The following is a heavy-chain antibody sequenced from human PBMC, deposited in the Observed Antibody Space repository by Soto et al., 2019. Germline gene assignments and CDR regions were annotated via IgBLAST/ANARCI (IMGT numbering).Heavy chain of an antibody. CDR2: IYHSGST. D-gene: IGHD3-10*01. CDR1: GGSISSGGYS. Sequence: PSETLSLTCAASGGSISSGGYSWSWIRQPPGKGLEWIGYIYHSGSTYYNPSLKSRVTISVDRSKNQFSLKLSSVTAADTAVYYCARDQYGSGSPLDYWGQGTLVTVSS. CDR3: ARDQYGSGSPLDY. V-gene: IGHV4-30-2*01. J-gene: IGHJ4*02.